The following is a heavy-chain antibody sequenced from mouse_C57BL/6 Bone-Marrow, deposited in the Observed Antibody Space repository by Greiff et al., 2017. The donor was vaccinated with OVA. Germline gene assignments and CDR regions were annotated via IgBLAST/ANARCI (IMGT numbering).Heavy chain of an antibody. J-gene: IGHJ3*01. V-gene: IGHV14-4*01. CDR3: TTFLWDVEGFAY. D-gene: IGHD4-1*01. CDR1: GFNIKDDY. CDR2: FDPENGDT. Sequence: VQLKQSGAELVRPGASVKLSCAASGFNIKDDYMHWVKQRPEQGLEWIGWFDPENGDTEYASKFQGKATITADTSSNTAYLQLSSLTSEDTAVYYCTTFLWDVEGFAYWGQGTLVTVSA.